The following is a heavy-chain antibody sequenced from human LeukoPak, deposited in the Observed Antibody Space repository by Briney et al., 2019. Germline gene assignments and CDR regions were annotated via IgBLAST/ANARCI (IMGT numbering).Heavy chain of an antibody. Sequence: PSETLSLTCAVYGGSFSGYYWSWIRQPPGKGLEWIGEINHSGSTNYNPSLKSRVTISVDTSKNQFSLKLSSVTAADTAVYYCARDPDYLDAFDIWGPGTMVTVSS. V-gene: IGHV4-34*01. D-gene: IGHD4-11*01. CDR2: INHSGST. J-gene: IGHJ3*02. CDR3: ARDPDYLDAFDI. CDR1: GGSFSGYY.